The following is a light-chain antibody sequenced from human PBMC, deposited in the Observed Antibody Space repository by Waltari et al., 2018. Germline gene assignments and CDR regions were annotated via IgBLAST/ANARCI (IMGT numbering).Light chain of an antibody. CDR2: GAS. CDR3: QQYYNWPYT. V-gene: IGKV3-15*01. J-gene: IGKJ2*01. CDR1: QSVDSN. Sequence: EIVMTQSPATLSVSPGERATLSCRASQSVDSNLAWYQQKTGQPPKLVLYGASTRATGVPARFSGSGSGTEFTLTIRSLQSADFAVYYCQQYYNWPYTFGQGTKLEIK.